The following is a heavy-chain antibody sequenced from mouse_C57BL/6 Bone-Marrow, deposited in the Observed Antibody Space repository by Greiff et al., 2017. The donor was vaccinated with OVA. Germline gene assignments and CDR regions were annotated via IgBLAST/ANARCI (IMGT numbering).Heavy chain of an antibody. CDR3: ARNYYGSSYDWYFDV. CDR1: GYTFTNYW. V-gene: IGHV1-63*01. CDR2: IYPGGGYT. Sequence: QVQLKESGAELVRPGTSVKMSCKASGYTFTNYWIGWAKQRPGHGLEWIGDIYPGGGYTNYNEKFKGKATLTADKSSSTAYMQFSSLTSEDSAIYYCARNYYGSSYDWYFDVWGTGTTVTVSS. J-gene: IGHJ1*03. D-gene: IGHD1-1*01.